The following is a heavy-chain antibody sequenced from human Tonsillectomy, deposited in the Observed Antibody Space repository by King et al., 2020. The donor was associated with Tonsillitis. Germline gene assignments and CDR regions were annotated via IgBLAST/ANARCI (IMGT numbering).Heavy chain of an antibody. CDR2: INDSGST. CDR1: GGSFSDYY. CDR3: ARGPVLRFLEWLSNGFDP. Sequence: VQLQQWGAGLLKPSETLSLTCAVYGGSFSDYYWSWIRQPPGKGLEWIGEINDSGSTNFNPSLKSRVTISVDTSKNQFSLNLSSVTAADTAVYYCARGPVLRFLEWLSNGFDPWGQGTLVTVAS. J-gene: IGHJ5*02. V-gene: IGHV4-34*01. D-gene: IGHD3-3*01.